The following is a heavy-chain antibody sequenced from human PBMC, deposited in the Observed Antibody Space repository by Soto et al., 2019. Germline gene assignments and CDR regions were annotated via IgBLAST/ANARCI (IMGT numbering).Heavy chain of an antibody. J-gene: IGHJ6*02. CDR1: GGSFSVYY. CDR2: ITHSGST. V-gene: IGHV4-34*01. CDR3: ARVTGRYYYGMDV. Sequence: PSETLSLTCAVYGGSFSVYYWTWIRQSPGKGLEWIGEITHSGSTNYNPSLKSRVTISVDTSKNQFSLKLSSVTAADTAVYYCARVTGRYYYGMDVWGQGTTVTVSS.